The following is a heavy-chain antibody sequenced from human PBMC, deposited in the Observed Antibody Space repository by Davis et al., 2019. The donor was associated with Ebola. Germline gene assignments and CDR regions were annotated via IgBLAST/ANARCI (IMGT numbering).Heavy chain of an antibody. CDR1: GGSISNSSYY. J-gene: IGHJ6*02. Sequence: SETLSLTCTVSGGSISNSSYYWGWIRQPPGKGLEWIGSIYYSGSTYYNPSLKSRVTISVDTSKNQFSLKLSSVTAADTAVYYCAIPSGRYYYYYGMDVWGQGTTVTVSS. CDR2: IYYSGST. D-gene: IGHD6-19*01. V-gene: IGHV4-39*01. CDR3: AIPSGRYYYYYGMDV.